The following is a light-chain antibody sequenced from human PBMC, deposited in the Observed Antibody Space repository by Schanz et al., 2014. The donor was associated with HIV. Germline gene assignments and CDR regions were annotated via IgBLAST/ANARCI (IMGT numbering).Light chain of an antibody. J-gene: IGLJ3*02. CDR1: SPNITRNT. CDR3: ATWVDSLNGWV. Sequence: QSVLTQPPSASGTPGQRVTISCSGSSPNITRNTINWYHQLPGTAPQLLIYNSYHRPSGVPDRLSGSGSGTSASLVISGLQSQDEADYYCATWVDSLNGWVFGGGTQLTVL. CDR2: NSY. V-gene: IGLV1-44*01.